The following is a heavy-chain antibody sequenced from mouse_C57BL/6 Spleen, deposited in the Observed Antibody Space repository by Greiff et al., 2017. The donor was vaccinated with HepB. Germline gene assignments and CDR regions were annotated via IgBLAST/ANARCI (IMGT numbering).Heavy chain of an antibody. J-gene: IGHJ4*01. V-gene: IGHV5-17*01. CDR3: ATYGSSSSYAMDY. CDR2: ISSGSSTI. D-gene: IGHD1-1*01. Sequence: EVQVVESGGGLVKPGGSLKLSCAASGFTFSDYGMHWVRQAPEKGLEWVAYISSGSSTIYYADTVKGRFTISRDNAKTTLFLQMTSLRSEDTAMYYCATYGSSSSYAMDYWGQGTSVTVSS. CDR1: GFTFSDYG.